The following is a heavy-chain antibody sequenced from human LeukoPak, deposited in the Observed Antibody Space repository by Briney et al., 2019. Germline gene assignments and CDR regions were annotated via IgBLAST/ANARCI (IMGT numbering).Heavy chain of an antibody. CDR2: IYYSGST. Sequence: SETLSLTCTVSGGSISSGGYYWSWIRQHPGKGLEWIGYIYYSGSTYYNPSLKSRVTISVDTSKNQFSLKLSSVIAADTAVYYCARGSTVTTWPLYYYYYGMDVWGQGTTVTVSS. V-gene: IGHV4-31*03. J-gene: IGHJ6*02. CDR3: ARGSTVTTWPLYYYYYGMDV. CDR1: GGSISSGGYY. D-gene: IGHD4-17*01.